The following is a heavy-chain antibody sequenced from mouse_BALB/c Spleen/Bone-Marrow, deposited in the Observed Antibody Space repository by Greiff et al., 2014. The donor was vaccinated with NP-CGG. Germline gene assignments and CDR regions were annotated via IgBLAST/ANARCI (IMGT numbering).Heavy chain of an antibody. Sequence: DVKLVESGGDLVKPGGSLKLSCAAPGFTFSSYGMSWVRQTPDKRLEWVATINNGGTYTYYPDSVKGRFTISRDNAKNTLYLQMSSLKSEDTAMYYCALNWDSAYWGQGTLVTVSA. CDR1: GFTFSSYG. CDR3: ALNWDSAY. D-gene: IGHD4-1*02. J-gene: IGHJ3*01. CDR2: INNGGTYT. V-gene: IGHV5-6*02.